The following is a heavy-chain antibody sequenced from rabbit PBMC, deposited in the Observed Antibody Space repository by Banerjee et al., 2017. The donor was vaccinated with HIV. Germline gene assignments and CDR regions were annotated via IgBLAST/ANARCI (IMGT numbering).Heavy chain of an antibody. J-gene: IGHJ4*01. V-gene: IGHV1S40*01. Sequence: QSLEESGGGLVQPGGTLTLTCKASGFDFSTIYYMCWVRQAPGKGLEWIGCINTGSGSTDYASWVNGRFTISKTSSTTVTLEMTSLTAADTATYFCARDIGSSTNLWGQGTLVTVS. D-gene: IGHD8-1*01. CDR1: GFDFSTIYY. CDR3: ARDIGSSTNL. CDR2: INTGSGST.